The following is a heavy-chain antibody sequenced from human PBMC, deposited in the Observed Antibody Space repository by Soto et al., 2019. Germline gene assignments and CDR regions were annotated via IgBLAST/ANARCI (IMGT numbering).Heavy chain of an antibody. CDR2: ISSSSSTI. CDR1: GFTFSSYS. D-gene: IGHD3-3*01. CDR3: ARDPGGGFWSGYRNWFDP. Sequence: EVQLVESGGGLVQPGGSLRLSCAASGFTFSSYSMNWVRQAPGKGLEWVSYISSSSSTIYYADSVKGRFTISRDHAKNSLYLQMNSLRDEDTAVYYCARDPGGGFWSGYRNWFDPWGQGTLVTVSS. V-gene: IGHV3-48*02. J-gene: IGHJ5*02.